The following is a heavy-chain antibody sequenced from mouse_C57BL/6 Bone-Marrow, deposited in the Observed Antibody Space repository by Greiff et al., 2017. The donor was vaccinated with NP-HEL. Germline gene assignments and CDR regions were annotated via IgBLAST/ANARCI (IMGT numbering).Heavy chain of an antibody. CDR3: TRVSTTVVARRGYAMDY. V-gene: IGHV5-9-1*02. J-gene: IGHJ4*01. Sequence: EVQLVESGEGLVKPGGSLKLSCAASGFTFSSYAMSWVRQTPEKRLEWVAYISRGGDYIYYADTVKGRFTISRDNARNTLYLQMSSLKSEDTAMYYCTRVSTTVVARRGYAMDYWGQGTSVTVSS. CDR2: ISRGGDYI. D-gene: IGHD1-1*01. CDR1: GFTFSSYA.